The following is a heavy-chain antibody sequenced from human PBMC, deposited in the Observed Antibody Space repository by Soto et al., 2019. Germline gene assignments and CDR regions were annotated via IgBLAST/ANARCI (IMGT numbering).Heavy chain of an antibody. V-gene: IGHV5-51*01. CDR2: IYPGDSDT. CDR3: ARRFGVSKRGYYYYGMDV. J-gene: IGHJ6*02. CDR1: GYSFTSYW. D-gene: IGHD3-3*01. Sequence: PGESLKISCKGSGYSFTSYWIGWVRQMPGKGLEWMGIIYPGDSDTRYSPSFQGQVTISADKSISTAYPQWSSLKASDTAMYYCARRFGVSKRGYYYYGMDVWGQGTTVTVSS.